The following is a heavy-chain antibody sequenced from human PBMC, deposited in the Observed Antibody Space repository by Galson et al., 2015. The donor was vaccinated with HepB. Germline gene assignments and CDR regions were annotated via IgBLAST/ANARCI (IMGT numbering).Heavy chain of an antibody. Sequence: SVKVSCKASGYTFTGYYVNWVRQAPGQGLEWMGRINPNSGGTNYAQKFQGRVTMTRDTSISTAYMELSRLRSDDTAMYYCAREDIVLMVSNYGMDVWGQGTTVTVSS. V-gene: IGHV1-2*06. J-gene: IGHJ6*02. CDR3: AREDIVLMVSNYGMDV. D-gene: IGHD2-8*01. CDR1: GYTFTGYY. CDR2: INPNSGGT.